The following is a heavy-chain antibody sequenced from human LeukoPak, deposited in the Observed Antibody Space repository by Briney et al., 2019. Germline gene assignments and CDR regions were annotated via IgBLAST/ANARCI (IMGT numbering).Heavy chain of an antibody. CDR3: ARLILWFGELLPD. D-gene: IGHD3-10*01. CDR2: INHSGST. CDR1: GGSFSGYY. J-gene: IGHJ4*02. Sequence: SETLSLTCAVYGGSFSGYYWSWIRQPPGKGLEWIGGINHSGSTNYNPSLKSRVTISVDTSKNQFSLKPSSVTAADTAVYYCARLILWFGELLPDWGQGTLVTVSS. V-gene: IGHV4-34*01.